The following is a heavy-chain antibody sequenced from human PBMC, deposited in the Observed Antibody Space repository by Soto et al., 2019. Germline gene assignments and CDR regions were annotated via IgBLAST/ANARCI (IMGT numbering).Heavy chain of an antibody. D-gene: IGHD3-9*01. CDR3: ARDRDWAFDY. CDR1: GFTFSSYS. J-gene: IGHJ4*02. Sequence: PGGSLRLSCVASGFTFSSYSMVWVRQAPGKGLEWVSYIFASSTTIYYADSVKGRFTVSRDNAQNSLFLLMNSLRAEDTAAYYCARDRDWAFDYWGRGTLVTVSS. V-gene: IGHV3-48*04. CDR2: IFASSTTI.